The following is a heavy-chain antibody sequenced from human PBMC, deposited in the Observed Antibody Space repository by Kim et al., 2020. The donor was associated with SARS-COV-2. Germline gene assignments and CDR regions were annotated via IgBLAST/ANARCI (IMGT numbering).Heavy chain of an antibody. D-gene: IGHD1-7*01. CDR1: GYTFTGYY. Sequence: ASVKDSCKASGYTFTGYYMHWVRQAPGQGLEWMGWINPNSGGTNYAQKFQGRVTMTRDTSISTAYMELSRLRSDDTAVYYCAVNNWNYGGPGDYWGQGTLVTVSS. V-gene: IGHV1-2*02. CDR3: AVNNWNYGGPGDY. J-gene: IGHJ4*02. CDR2: INPNSGGT.